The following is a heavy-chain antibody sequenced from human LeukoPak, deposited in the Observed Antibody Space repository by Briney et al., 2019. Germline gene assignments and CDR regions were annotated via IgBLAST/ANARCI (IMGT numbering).Heavy chain of an antibody. V-gene: IGHV1-18*04. CDR1: GYAFSVHG. CDR3: ARVPKPRNTYGYNDK. Sequence: GASVKVSCTASGYAFSVHGVNWVRQAPGQGLEWMGWFSGYYGHTSYAQKFQGRVMLTTDRSTNTAYLELRSLRSDDTAVYYCARVPKPRNTYGYNDKWGEGTLVTVSS. CDR2: FSGYYGHT. D-gene: IGHD5-18*01. J-gene: IGHJ4*02.